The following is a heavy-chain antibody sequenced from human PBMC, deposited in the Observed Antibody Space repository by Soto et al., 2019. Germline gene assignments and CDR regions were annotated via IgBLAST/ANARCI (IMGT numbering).Heavy chain of an antibody. D-gene: IGHD6-6*01. CDR1: GFTFSSYW. Sequence: PGGSLRLSCAASGFTFSSYWMSWVRQAPGKGLEWVANIKHDGSEKYYVDSVKGRFTISRDNAKNSLYLQMNSLRAEDTAVYYCGRDARIAAPPDYWGQGTLVTVSS. CDR2: IKHDGSEK. V-gene: IGHV3-7*01. J-gene: IGHJ4*02. CDR3: GRDARIAAPPDY.